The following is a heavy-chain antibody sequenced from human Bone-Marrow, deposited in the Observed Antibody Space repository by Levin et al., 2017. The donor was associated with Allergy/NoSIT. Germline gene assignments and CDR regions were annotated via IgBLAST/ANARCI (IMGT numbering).Heavy chain of an antibody. CDR2: IYSGGST. Sequence: ASVKVSCAASGFTVSSNYMSWVRQAPGKGLEWVSVIYSGGSTYYADSVKGRFTISRDNSKNTLYLQMNSLRAEDTAVYYCASEVAGMTTVTYEDYWGQGTLVTVSS. J-gene: IGHJ4*02. CDR3: ASEVAGMTTVTYEDY. CDR1: GFTVSSNY. V-gene: IGHV3-53*01. D-gene: IGHD4-17*01.